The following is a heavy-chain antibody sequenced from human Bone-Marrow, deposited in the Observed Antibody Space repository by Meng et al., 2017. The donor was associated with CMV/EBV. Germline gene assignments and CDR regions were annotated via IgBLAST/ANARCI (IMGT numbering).Heavy chain of an antibody. CDR2: IKQDGSEK. CDR3: ARDSTVSY. CDR1: GFTFSSYW. Sequence: SLRLACAACGFTFSSYWMSWVRQAPGKGLEWVANIKQDGSEKYYVDSVKGRFTISRDNAKNSLYLQMNSLRAEDTAVYYCARDSTVSYWGQGTLVTVSS. V-gene: IGHV3-7*01. J-gene: IGHJ4*02. D-gene: IGHD4-17*01.